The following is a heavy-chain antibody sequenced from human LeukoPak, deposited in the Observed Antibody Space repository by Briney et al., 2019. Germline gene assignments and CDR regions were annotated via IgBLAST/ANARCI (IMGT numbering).Heavy chain of an antibody. CDR2: IWYDGSNK. D-gene: IGHD6-13*01. V-gene: IGHV3-33*01. CDR3: ARDLSPDTAAGRYYFDF. J-gene: IGHJ4*02. CDR1: GFTFSTHG. Sequence: PGRSLRLSCAASGFTFSTHGMHWVRQAPGKGLEWVAVIWYDGSNKYYADSVKGRFTISRDNSKNTLYLQMNSLRAEDTAVYYCARDLSPDTAAGRYYFDFRGQGALVTVSS.